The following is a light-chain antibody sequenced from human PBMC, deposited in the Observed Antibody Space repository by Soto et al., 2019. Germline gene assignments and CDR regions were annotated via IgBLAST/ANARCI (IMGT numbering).Light chain of an antibody. V-gene: IGKV3-20*01. J-gene: IGKJ4*01. Sequence: EIVLTQSPGTLSLSPGERATLSCRASQTVSSSYLAWYQQKPGQAPRLLIYGASSRATGIPDTFRGSGSGTDFTLTISRLEPEDFAVYYCQQYGPSVTFGGGTKVEIK. CDR2: GAS. CDR3: QQYGPSVT. CDR1: QTVSSSY.